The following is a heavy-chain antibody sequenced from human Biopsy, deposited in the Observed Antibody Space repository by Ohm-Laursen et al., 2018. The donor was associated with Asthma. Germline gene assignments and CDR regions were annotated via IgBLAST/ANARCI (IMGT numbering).Heavy chain of an antibody. J-gene: IGHJ3*02. CDR3: AKERYYDFWSGYPI. CDR2: VNAGNGNT. CDR1: GYTFTSYA. D-gene: IGHD3-3*01. Sequence: SVKVSCKPSGYTFTSYAMHWVRQAPGQRLEWMGWVNAGNGNTKYSQKFQGRVTITRDTSASTAYMELSSLRSEDTAVYYCAKERYYDFWSGYPIWGQGTMVTVSS. V-gene: IGHV1-3*01.